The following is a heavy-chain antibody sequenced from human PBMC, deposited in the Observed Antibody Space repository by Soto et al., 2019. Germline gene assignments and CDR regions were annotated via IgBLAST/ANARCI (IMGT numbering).Heavy chain of an antibody. J-gene: IGHJ4*02. CDR1: GYTFTDSH. Sequence: QVQLVQSGTEVKKPGASVKVSCKASGYTFTDSHIHWVRQASGQGLEWLGWINPKTGDTNYPQKFQGRINMTRETSMSTAYMELTNLTSDDTAVYYCERDPPPYFTSSPEGAGLWGQGTLVTVSS. D-gene: IGHD6-6*01. CDR2: INPKTGDT. CDR3: ERDPPPYFTSSPEGAGL. V-gene: IGHV1-2*02.